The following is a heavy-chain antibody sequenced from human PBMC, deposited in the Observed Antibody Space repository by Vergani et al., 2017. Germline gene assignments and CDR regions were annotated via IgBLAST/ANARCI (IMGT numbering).Heavy chain of an antibody. J-gene: IGHJ4*02. CDR2: ISAGVGSK. V-gene: IGHV3-23*01. CDR3: AKDQRVSSTSAGKGRGTFFDY. Sequence: EVQLLESGGGLVQPGGSLPLSSPPSLFPSPXXXLTSFPPPPAHPPWWVSSISAGVGSKTYADSVKGRFTISRDNSKTTLYLQMNSLRAEDTAVYYCAKDQRVSSTSAGKGRGTFFDYWGQGTLVTVSS. D-gene: IGHD2-2*01. CDR1: LFPSPXXX.